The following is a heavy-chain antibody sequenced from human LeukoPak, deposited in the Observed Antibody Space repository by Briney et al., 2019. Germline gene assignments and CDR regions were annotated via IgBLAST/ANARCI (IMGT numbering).Heavy chain of an antibody. J-gene: IGHJ3*02. D-gene: IGHD3-10*01. V-gene: IGHV3-9*01. CDR1: GFTFDDYV. CDR2: ISWNSGNI. CDR3: ARERLVRGVIMGDDAFDI. Sequence: PGGSLRLSCAASGFTFDDYVMNWVRQAPGKGLEWVSGISWNSGNIGYADSVKGRFTISRDNAKNSLYLQMNSLRAEDTALYYCARERLVRGVIMGDDAFDIWGQGTMVTVSS.